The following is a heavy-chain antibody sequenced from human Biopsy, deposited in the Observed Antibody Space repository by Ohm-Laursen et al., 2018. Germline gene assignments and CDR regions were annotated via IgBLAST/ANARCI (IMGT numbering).Heavy chain of an antibody. CDR3: ARGDYFDSNGYFWFDP. V-gene: IGHV4-31*01. Sequence: SETLSLTCTVSGVSINGGRYYWNWIRHHPGKGLEWIGNIFYSANTYYNPSLKNLITISGDTSKNQFSLKLNSVTAADTAVYYCARGDYFDSNGYFWFDPWGQGTLVTVSS. CDR1: GVSINGGRYY. CDR2: IFYSANT. J-gene: IGHJ5*02. D-gene: IGHD3-22*01.